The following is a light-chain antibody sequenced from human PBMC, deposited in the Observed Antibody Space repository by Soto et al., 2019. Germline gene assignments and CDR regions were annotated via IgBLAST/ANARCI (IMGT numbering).Light chain of an antibody. CDR2: GAS. Sequence: EIVLTRSPGTLSLSPGERATLSCRASQSISSSYLTWYQQKPGQAPRLLMYGASSRATGIPDRFSGSGSGTDFTLTISRLEPEDFAVYHCQQYGGSPRTFGQGTKVESK. CDR1: QSISSSY. V-gene: IGKV3-20*01. J-gene: IGKJ1*01. CDR3: QQYGGSPRT.